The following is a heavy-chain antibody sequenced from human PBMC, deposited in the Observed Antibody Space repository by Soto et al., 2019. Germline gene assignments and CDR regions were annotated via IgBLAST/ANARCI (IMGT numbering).Heavy chain of an antibody. CDR3: ARVGGLVPAAANWFDP. J-gene: IGHJ5*02. V-gene: IGHV4-30-4*01. Sequence: QVQLQESGPGLVKPSQTLSLTCTVSGGSISSGDYYWSWIRQPPGKGLEWIGYLYYSGSTYYNPSHKRRVSITVDTAKNQCTLRLSVVTAADTAVYGCARVGGLVPAAANWFDPWGQGTLVTVSS. CDR2: LYYSGST. D-gene: IGHD2-2*01. CDR1: GGSISSGDYY.